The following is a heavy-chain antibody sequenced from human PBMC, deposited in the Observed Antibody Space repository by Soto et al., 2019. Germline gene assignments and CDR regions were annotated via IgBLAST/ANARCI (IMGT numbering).Heavy chain of an antibody. CDR3: ARGTSWQLPFDY. D-gene: IGHD6-13*01. V-gene: IGHV4-59*01. J-gene: IGHJ4*02. CDR1: GGYISSYY. Sequence: SATLSLTCTVSGGYISSYYWSLIRQPPGKGLEWIGYIYYSGSTNYNPSLKSRVTISVDTSKNQFSLKVSSVTAADTAVYYCARGTSWQLPFDYWGQGTLVTVSS. CDR2: IYYSGST.